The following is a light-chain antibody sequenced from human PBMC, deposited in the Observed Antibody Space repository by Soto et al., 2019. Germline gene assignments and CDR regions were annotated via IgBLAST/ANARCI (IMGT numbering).Light chain of an antibody. CDR1: SGINVGTYR. Sequence: QPVLTQPSSLSASPGASASLTCTLRSGINVGTYRIYWYQQKPGSPPQYLLRYKSDSDKQQGSGVPSRFSGSKDASANAGILLISGLQSEDEADYYCMIWHNSDVVFGGGTKLTVL. J-gene: IGLJ2*01. CDR2: YKSDSDK. CDR3: MIWHNSDVV. V-gene: IGLV5-45*03.